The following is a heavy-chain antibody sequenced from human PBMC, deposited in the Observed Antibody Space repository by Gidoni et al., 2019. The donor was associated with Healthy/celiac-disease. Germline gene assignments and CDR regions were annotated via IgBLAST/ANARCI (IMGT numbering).Heavy chain of an antibody. J-gene: IGHJ4*02. V-gene: IGHV1-3*01. D-gene: IGHD6-13*01. Sequence: QVQLVQSGAEVKKPGASVKVSCKASGYTFTSYAMHWVRQAPGQRLEWMGWINAGNGNTKYSQKFQGRVTITRDTSASTAYMELSSLRSEDTAVYYCARAPLVAAAGRVFDYWGQGTLVTVSS. CDR1: GYTFTSYA. CDR2: INAGNGNT. CDR3: ARAPLVAAAGRVFDY.